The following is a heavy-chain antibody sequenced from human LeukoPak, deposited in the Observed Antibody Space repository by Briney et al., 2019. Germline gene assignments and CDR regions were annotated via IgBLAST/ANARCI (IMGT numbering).Heavy chain of an antibody. J-gene: IGHJ5*02. Sequence: GGSLRLSCAASGFTFSSYSMDWVRQAPGKGLEWVSYISSSSSTIYYADSVKGRFTISRDNAKNSLYLQMNSLRAEDTAVYYCARGVVVVVAATYNWFDPWGQGTLVTVSS. V-gene: IGHV3-48*01. CDR1: GFTFSSYS. CDR3: ARGVVVVVAATYNWFDP. D-gene: IGHD2-15*01. CDR2: ISSSSSTI.